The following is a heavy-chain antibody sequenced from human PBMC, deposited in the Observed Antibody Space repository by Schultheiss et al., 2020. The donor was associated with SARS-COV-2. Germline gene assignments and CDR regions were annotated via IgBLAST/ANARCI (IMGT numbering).Heavy chain of an antibody. CDR1: GYSISSGYY. J-gene: IGHJ3*02. V-gene: IGHV4-61*01. Sequence: SETLSLTCAVSGYSISSGYYWSWIRQPPGKGLEWIGYIYYSGSTNYNPSLKSRVTISVDTSKNQFSLKLSSVTAADTAVYYCARMPNAFDIWGQGTMVTVSS. D-gene: IGHD2-2*01. CDR3: ARMPNAFDI. CDR2: IYYSGST.